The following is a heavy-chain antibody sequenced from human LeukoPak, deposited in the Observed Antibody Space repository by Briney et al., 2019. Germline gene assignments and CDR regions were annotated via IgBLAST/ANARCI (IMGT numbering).Heavy chain of an antibody. CDR3: ARSVEMATIGDWFDP. J-gene: IGHJ5*02. Sequence: SETLSLTCIVSGGSITNNSCYWSWIRQPPGKGLEWIGYIYYSGSTNYNPSLKSRVTISVDTSKNQFSLKLSSVTAADTAVYYCARSVEMATIGDWFDPWGQGTLVTVSS. CDR1: GGSITNNSCY. D-gene: IGHD5-24*01. CDR2: IYYSGST. V-gene: IGHV4-61*01.